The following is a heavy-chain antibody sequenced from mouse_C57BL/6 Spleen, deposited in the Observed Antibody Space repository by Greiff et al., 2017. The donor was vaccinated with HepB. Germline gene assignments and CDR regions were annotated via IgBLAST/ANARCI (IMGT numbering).Heavy chain of an antibody. Sequence: VQLQQSGPGLVKPSQSLSLTCSVTGYSITSGYYWNWIRQFPGNKLEWMGYISYDGSNNYNPSLKNRISITRDTSKNQFFLKLNSVTTEDTATYYCARESGGTPFDYWGQGTTLTVSS. D-gene: IGHD1-1*01. J-gene: IGHJ2*01. CDR3: ARESGGTPFDY. CDR2: ISYDGSN. V-gene: IGHV3-6*01. CDR1: GYSITSGYY.